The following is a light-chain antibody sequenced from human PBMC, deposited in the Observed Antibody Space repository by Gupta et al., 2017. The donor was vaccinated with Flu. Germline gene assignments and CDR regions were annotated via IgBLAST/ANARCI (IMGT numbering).Light chain of an antibody. V-gene: IGKV2-30*02. Sequence: ISCRSSQSLVHSNGNTYLTWFQQRPGQSPRRLMYRVSNRDSGVPDRFSGSGSGTDSTLKISRVEAEDVGVYYCMQGTHWPTFGQGTKVEIK. CDR3: MQGTHWPT. J-gene: IGKJ1*01. CDR2: RVS. CDR1: QSLVHSNGNTY.